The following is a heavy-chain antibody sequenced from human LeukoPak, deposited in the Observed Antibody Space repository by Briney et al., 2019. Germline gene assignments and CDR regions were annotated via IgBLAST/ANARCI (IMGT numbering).Heavy chain of an antibody. CDR1: GYTFTGYY. J-gene: IGHJ3*02. V-gene: IGHV1-2*02. CDR2: INPNSGGT. D-gene: IGHD3-3*01. Sequence: ASVKVSCKASGYTFTGYYMHWVRQAPGQGLEWMGWINPNSGGTNYAQKFQGRVTMTRDTSISTAYMELSRLRSDDTAVYYCARSLLEWLLYLGNSVAFDIWGQGTMVTVSS. CDR3: ARSLLEWLLYLGNSVAFDI.